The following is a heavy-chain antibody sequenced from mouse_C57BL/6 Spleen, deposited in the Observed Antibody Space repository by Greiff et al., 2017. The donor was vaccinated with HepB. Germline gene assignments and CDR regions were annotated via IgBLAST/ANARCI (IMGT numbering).Heavy chain of an antibody. CDR3: ARRGNYESGSFDY. J-gene: IGHJ2*01. CDR1: GYTFTSYW. CDR2: IDPSDSET. D-gene: IGHD2-1*01. V-gene: IGHV1-52*01. Sequence: QVQLKQPGAELVRPGSSVKLSCKASGYTFTSYWMHWVKQRPIQGLEWIGNIDPSDSETHYNQKFKDKATLTVDKSSSTAYMQLSSLTSEDSAVYYCARRGNYESGSFDYWGQGTTLTVSS.